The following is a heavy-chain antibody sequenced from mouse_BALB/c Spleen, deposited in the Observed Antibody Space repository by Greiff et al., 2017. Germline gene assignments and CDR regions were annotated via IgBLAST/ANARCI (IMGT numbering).Heavy chain of an antibody. D-gene: IGHD2-10*02. CDR1: GYTFTSYW. J-gene: IGHJ4*01. V-gene: IGHV1-87*01. CDR3: AREYGIYAMDY. CDR2: IYPGDGDT. Sequence: QVQLKESGAELARPGASVKLSCKASGYTFTSYWMQWVKQRPGQGLEWIGAIYPGDGDTRYTQKFKGKATLTADKSSSTAYMQLSSLASEDSAVYYCAREYGIYAMDYWGQGTSVTVSS.